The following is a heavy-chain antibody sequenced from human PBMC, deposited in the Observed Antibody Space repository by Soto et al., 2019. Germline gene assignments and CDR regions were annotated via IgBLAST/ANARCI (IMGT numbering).Heavy chain of an antibody. D-gene: IGHD2-15*01. CDR2: MNPNSGNT. CDR1: GYTFTSYD. Sequence: QVQLVQSGAEVKKPGASVKVSCKASGYTFTSYDINWVRQATGQGLEWMGWMNPNSGNTGYAQKFQCRVTMTRNTSISTAYMELSSLRSEDTAVYYCARGWDCSGGSCYNYYYYMDVWGKGTTVTVSS. CDR3: ARGWDCSGGSCYNYYYYMDV. J-gene: IGHJ6*03. V-gene: IGHV1-8*01.